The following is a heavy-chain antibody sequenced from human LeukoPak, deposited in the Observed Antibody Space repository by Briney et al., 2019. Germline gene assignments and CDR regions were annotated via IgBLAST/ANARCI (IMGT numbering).Heavy chain of an antibody. CDR2: VYISGST. J-gene: IGHJ4*02. Sequence: SETLSLTCTVSGGSINSYYWSWIRLPAGKGLEWIGRVYISGSTNHNPSLRSRVIMSVDTSKNQFSLKLTSVTAADTAVYYCARDSVGSAAGNDYWGQGTLVTVSS. CDR3: ARDSVGSAAGNDY. V-gene: IGHV4-4*07. CDR1: GGSINSYY. D-gene: IGHD6-13*01.